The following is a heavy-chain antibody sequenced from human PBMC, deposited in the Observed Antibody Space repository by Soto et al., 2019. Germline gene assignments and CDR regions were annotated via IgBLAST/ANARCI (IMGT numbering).Heavy chain of an antibody. J-gene: IGHJ6*03. CDR2: MNPNSGNT. Sequence: ASVKVSCKASGYTFTIYDINWVRQATGQGLEWMGWMNPNSGNTGYAQKFQGRVTMTRNTSISTAYMELSSLRSEDTAVYYCARIPGSAVTTHFMDVWGKGTTVTVSS. V-gene: IGHV1-8*01. CDR3: ARIPGSAVTTHFMDV. D-gene: IGHD4-4*01. CDR1: GYTFTIYD.